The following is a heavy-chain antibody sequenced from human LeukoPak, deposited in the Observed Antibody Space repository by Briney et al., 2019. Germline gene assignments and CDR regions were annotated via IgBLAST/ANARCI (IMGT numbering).Heavy chain of an antibody. D-gene: IGHD3-9*01. J-gene: IGHJ5*02. V-gene: IGHV4-59*01. CDR3: ARDILSGRFGFDP. CDR1: GGSISSYY. Sequence: PSETLSLTCTVSGGSISSYYWSWIRQPPGKGLEWIGYIYYSGSTNYNPSLKSRVTISVDTSKNQFSLKLTSVTAADTAVYYCARDILSGRFGFDPWGQGTLVTVSS. CDR2: IYYSGST.